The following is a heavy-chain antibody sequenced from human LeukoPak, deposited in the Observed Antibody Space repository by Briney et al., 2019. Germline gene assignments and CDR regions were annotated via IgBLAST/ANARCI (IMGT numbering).Heavy chain of an antibody. J-gene: IGHJ4*02. D-gene: IGHD3-10*01. CDR2: IWYDGSNK. CDR3: ARELLWFGELSRPMGY. Sequence: GRSLRLSCAASGFTFSSYGMHWVRQAPGKGLEWVAVIWYDGSNKYYADSVKGRFTISRDNSKNTLYLQMNSLRAEDTAVYYCARELLWFGELSRPMGYWGQGTLVTVSS. CDR1: GFTFSSYG. V-gene: IGHV3-33*01.